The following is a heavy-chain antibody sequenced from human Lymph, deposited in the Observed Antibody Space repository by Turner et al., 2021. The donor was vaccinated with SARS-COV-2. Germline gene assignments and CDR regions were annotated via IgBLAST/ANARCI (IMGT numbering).Heavy chain of an antibody. CDR2: INPNSGNT. V-gene: IGHV1-8*01. D-gene: IGHD1-26*01. Sequence: QVQLVQSGAEVKKPGASVTVSCKASGYTFTIYDINWVRQATGQGIEWIGCINPNSGNTGYAQKFQGRVTMPSNISISTAYMELSTLRSEDTAVYYCARGRYSGGGMDVWGQGTTVTVSS. J-gene: IGHJ6*02. CDR3: ARGRYSGGGMDV. CDR1: GYTFTIYD.